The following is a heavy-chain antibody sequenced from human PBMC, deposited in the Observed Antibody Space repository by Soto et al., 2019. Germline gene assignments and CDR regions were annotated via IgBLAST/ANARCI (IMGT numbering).Heavy chain of an antibody. D-gene: IGHD2-8*02. J-gene: IGHJ3*02. Sequence: QITLKESGPTLVKPRQTLTLTCTFSGFSLSTSGVGVGWIRQPPGKALEWLALIYWDDDKRYSPSLKSRLTITKDTSKNQVVLTMTNMDPVDTATYYCAHYFYILVDDAFDIWGQGTMVTVSS. CDR2: IYWDDDK. CDR3: AHYFYILVDDAFDI. V-gene: IGHV2-5*02. CDR1: GFSLSTSGVG.